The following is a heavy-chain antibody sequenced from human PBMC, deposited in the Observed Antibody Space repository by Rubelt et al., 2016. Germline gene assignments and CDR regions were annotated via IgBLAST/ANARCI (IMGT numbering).Heavy chain of an antibody. CDR2: IHHSGSA. CDR3: ARVYSSSSCFHLDD. J-gene: IGHJ4*02. CDR1: GDSISTNDW. V-gene: IGHV4-4*02. D-gene: IGHD3-22*01. Sequence: QVQLQESGPGLVKPSGTLSLTCAVSGDSISTNDWWSWVRQPPGKGLEWIGEIHHSGSANYNPSLKSRLTISIDRSENQFCLRLSSMTAADTAMYYCARVYSSSSCFHLDDWGQGTLVTVSS.